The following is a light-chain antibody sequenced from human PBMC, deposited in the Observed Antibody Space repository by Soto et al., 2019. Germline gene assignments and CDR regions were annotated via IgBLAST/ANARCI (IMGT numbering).Light chain of an antibody. CDR3: NSYIRRSPPDYV. Sequence: QSALTQPASVSGSPGQSITISCTGTSSDVGGYNYVSWYQQYPGKAPKLMIYEVSNRPSGVSNRFSGSKSGNTASLTISGPQAEDEGDYYCNSYIRRSPPDYVFGTGTKVTVL. V-gene: IGLV2-14*01. CDR1: SSDVGGYNY. CDR2: EVS. J-gene: IGLJ1*01.